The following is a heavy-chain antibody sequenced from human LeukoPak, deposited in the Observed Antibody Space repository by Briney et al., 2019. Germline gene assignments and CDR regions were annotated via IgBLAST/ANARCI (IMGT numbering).Heavy chain of an antibody. V-gene: IGHV4-39*01. CDR2: IYYSGST. CDR3: ARPYYDSSGYDWYFDP. CDR1: GGSISSSSYY. J-gene: IGHJ2*01. Sequence: ASETLSLTCTVSGGSISSSSYYWGWIRQPPGKGLEWIGSIYYSGSTYYNPSLKSRVTISVDTSKNQFSLKLSSVTAADTAVYYCARPYYDSSGYDWYFDPWGRGTLVTVSS. D-gene: IGHD3-22*01.